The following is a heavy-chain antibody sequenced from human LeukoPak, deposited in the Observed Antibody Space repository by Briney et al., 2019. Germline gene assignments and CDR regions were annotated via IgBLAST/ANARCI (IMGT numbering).Heavy chain of an antibody. CDR2: IYYSGST. J-gene: IGHJ4*02. CDR3: ARLPMAMGVFDY. Sequence: PSETQSLTCAVSGGSINSSSSYYWGWIRPPPGKGLEWIGSIYYSGSTYHNPSLKSRVTTSVDTSKNQFSLKLSSVTAADTAVYYCARLPMAMGVFDYWGQGTLVTVSS. D-gene: IGHD3-10*01. V-gene: IGHV4-39*01. CDR1: GGSINSSSSYY.